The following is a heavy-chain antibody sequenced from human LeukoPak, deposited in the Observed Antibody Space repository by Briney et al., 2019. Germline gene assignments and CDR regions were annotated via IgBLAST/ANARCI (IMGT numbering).Heavy chain of an antibody. CDR2: ISAFDGRT. D-gene: IGHD2-15*01. CDR3: AREIVVVEAANHYYGMDV. V-gene: IGHV1-18*01. J-gene: IGHJ6*02. Sequence: ASVKVSCKASGYTFTNYGISWVRQAPGQGLEWMGWISAFDGRTSYAQNFQGGVTMTTDTSTSTAYMELRSLRSDDTAVYYCAREIVVVEAANHYYGMDVWGQGTTVTVSS. CDR1: GYTFTNYG.